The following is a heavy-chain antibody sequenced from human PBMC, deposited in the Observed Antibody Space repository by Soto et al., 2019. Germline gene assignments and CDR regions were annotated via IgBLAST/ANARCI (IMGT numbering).Heavy chain of an antibody. CDR3: ARAGYYGDPPDY. CDR1: GYTFTGYY. D-gene: IGHD4-17*01. J-gene: IGHJ4*02. V-gene: IGHV1-2*02. Sequence: SVKVSCRASGYTFTGYYMHWLRQAPGQGLEWMGWINPNSGDTNYAQKLQGRVTMTTDTSTSTAYMELRSLRSDDTAVYYCARAGYYGDPPDYWGQGTLVTVSS. CDR2: INPNSGDT.